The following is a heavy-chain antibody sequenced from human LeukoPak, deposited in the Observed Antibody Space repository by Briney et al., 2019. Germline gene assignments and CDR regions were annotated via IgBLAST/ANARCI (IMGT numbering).Heavy chain of an antibody. CDR1: GFTFSSYW. Sequence: GGSLRLSCAASGFTFSSYWMSWVRQAPGKGLEWVANIKQDGSEKYYEDSVKGRFTISRDNAKNSLYLQMNSLRAEDTAVYYCARGDYYDSSGYYDYWGQGTLVTVSS. CDR2: IKQDGSEK. D-gene: IGHD3-22*01. CDR3: ARGDYYDSSGYYDY. V-gene: IGHV3-7*04. J-gene: IGHJ4*02.